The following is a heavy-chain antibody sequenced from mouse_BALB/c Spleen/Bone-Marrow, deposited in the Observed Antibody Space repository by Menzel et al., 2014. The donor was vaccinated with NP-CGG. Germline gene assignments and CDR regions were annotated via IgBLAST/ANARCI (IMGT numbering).Heavy chain of an antibody. CDR1: GFNIKDTY. J-gene: IGHJ2*01. V-gene: IGHV14-3*02. Sequence: EVQLQQSGAELVKPGASAKLSCTASGFNIKDTYMHWVKQRPEQGLEWIGRIDPANGNTKYDPKFQGKATITADTSSNTAYLQISSLTSEDTAVYYCAYGSSYDYFDYWGQGTTLTVSS. CDR3: AYGSSYDYFDY. CDR2: IDPANGNT. D-gene: IGHD1-1*01.